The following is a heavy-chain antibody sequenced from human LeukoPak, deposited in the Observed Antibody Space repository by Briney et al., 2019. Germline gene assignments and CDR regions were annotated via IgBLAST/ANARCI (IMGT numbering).Heavy chain of an antibody. D-gene: IGHD3-10*01. Sequence: GASVKVSCKASGYTFTSYGISWVRQAPGQGLEWMGWISAYNGNTNYAQKLQGRVTMTTDTSTSTAYMELRSLRSDDTAVYYCARCSQGRVIWFGEEPSFYYYYGMDVWGQGTTVTVSS. CDR2: ISAYNGNT. CDR1: GYTFTSYG. V-gene: IGHV1-18*01. J-gene: IGHJ6*02. CDR3: ARCSQGRVIWFGEEPSFYYYYGMDV.